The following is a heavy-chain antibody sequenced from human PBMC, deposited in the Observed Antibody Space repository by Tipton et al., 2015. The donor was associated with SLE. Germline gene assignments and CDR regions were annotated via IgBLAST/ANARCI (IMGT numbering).Heavy chain of an antibody. V-gene: IGHV1-18*01. J-gene: IGHJ3*02. CDR2: IRIYNGNT. D-gene: IGHD6-13*01. CDR1: GYTFSSSA. CDR3: ARWGIAAGGGAFDI. Sequence: QVQLVQSGAEVKKPGASVKVSCKASGYTFSSSAISWVRQAPGQGLEWMGWIRIYNGNTDYAQKFQGRVTMTTDTSTSTAYMELRSLRSDVTAVYYCARWGIAAGGGAFDIWGQGTMVTVSS.